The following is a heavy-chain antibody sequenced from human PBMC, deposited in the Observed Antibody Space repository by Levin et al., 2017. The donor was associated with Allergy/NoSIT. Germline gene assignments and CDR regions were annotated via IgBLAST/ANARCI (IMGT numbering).Heavy chain of an antibody. CDR2: ISYDEIHT. J-gene: IGHJ4*02. Sequence: GESLKISCAAFGFTFSNYGMHWVRQAPGKGLEWVTFISYDEIHTYYADSVKGRFTISRDNFKNMLYLQMNSLRAEDTAMYYCAKVVGNYGSGSYFGFGHWGQGTLVTVSS. D-gene: IGHD3-10*01. CDR3: AKVVGNYGSGSYFGFGH. V-gene: IGHV3-30*18. CDR1: GFTFSNYG.